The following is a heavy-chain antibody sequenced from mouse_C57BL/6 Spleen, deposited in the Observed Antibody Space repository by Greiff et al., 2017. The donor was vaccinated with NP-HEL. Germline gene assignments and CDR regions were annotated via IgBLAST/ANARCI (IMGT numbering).Heavy chain of an antibody. Sequence: VQLQQPGAELVRPGSSVKLSCKASGYTFTSYWMPWVKQRPIQGLEWIGNIDPSDSETHYNQKFKDKATLTVDQSSSTAYMQLSSLTSEDSAGYYCARSLYYGSSPWFAYWGQGTLVTVSA. CDR2: IDPSDSET. CDR1: GYTFTSYW. CDR3: ARSLYYGSSPWFAY. J-gene: IGHJ3*01. D-gene: IGHD1-1*01. V-gene: IGHV1-52*01.